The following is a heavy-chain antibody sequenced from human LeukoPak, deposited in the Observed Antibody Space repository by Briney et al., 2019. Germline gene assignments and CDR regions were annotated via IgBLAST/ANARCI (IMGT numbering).Heavy chain of an antibody. D-gene: IGHD4-17*01. CDR2: ISTSSSYI. CDR3: ARNRGDPSYFDY. J-gene: IGHJ4*02. Sequence: GGSLRLSCTASGFTFNGYSMNWVRQAPGKGLDWVSSISTSSSYIYYADSVKGRFTISRNNPKNSLYLQMNSLRAEGTAVYYCARNRGDPSYFDYWGQGTLVTVSS. CDR1: GFTFNGYS. V-gene: IGHV3-21*01.